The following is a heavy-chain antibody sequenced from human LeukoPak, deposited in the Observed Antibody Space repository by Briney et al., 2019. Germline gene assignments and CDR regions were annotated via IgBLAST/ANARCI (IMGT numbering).Heavy chain of an antibody. D-gene: IGHD6-19*01. Sequence: SETLSLTCAVYGGSFSGYYWSWIRQPPGKGLEWIGEINHSGSTNYNPSLKSRVTISVDTSKNQFSLKLSSVTAADTAVYYCASRRIAVAGTHFQHWGQGTLVTVSS. V-gene: IGHV4-34*01. CDR3: ASRRIAVAGTHFQH. CDR2: INHSGST. J-gene: IGHJ1*01. CDR1: GGSFSGYY.